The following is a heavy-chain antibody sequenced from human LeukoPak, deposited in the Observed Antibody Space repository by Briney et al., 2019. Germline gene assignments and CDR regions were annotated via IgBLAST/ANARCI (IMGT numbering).Heavy chain of an antibody. CDR2: ISYDGSNK. D-gene: IGHD6-13*01. V-gene: IGHV3-30*04. J-gene: IGHJ4*02. CDR1: GFTFSSYA. CDR3: AIGIAAAGRFDY. Sequence: GRSLRLSCAASGFTFSSYAMHWVRQAPGKGLEWVAVISYDGSNKYYADSVKGRFTISRDNSKNTLYLQMSSLRAEDTAVYYCAIGIAAAGRFDYWGQGTLVTVSS.